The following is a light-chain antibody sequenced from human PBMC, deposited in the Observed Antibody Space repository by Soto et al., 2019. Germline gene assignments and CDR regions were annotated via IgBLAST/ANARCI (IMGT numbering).Light chain of an antibody. CDR3: QQVNSYPIT. Sequence: LLTQSPATLSVSPGQRVTLSCRASQSISSYLAWYQQRPGQPSRLLIYDASNRATGIPARFSGSGSGTDFTLTISSLEPEDFAIYYCQQVNSYPITFGQGTRLEIK. J-gene: IGKJ5*01. CDR1: QSISSY. CDR2: DAS. V-gene: IGKV3-11*01.